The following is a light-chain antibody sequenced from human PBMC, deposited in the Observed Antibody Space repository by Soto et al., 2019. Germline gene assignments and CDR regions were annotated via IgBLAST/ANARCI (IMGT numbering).Light chain of an antibody. V-gene: IGKV1-8*01. Sequence: AIPMTQSPASLSASTGDTVTITCRASQRIDTYLAWYQQKPGKAPKLLIYAASPLQSGVPSRFSGSGSGTDFTLTISYLQSEDFATYYCQQYYSYPRTFGQGTRVEIK. CDR3: QQYYSYPRT. J-gene: IGKJ5*01. CDR1: QRIDTY. CDR2: AAS.